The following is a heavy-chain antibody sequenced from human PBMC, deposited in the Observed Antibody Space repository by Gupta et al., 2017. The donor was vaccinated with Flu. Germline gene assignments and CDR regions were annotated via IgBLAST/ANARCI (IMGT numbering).Heavy chain of an antibody. V-gene: IGHV3-49*04. CDR1: GFNFADYS. J-gene: IGHJ6*02. CDR2: IRSKIYGGTI. D-gene: IGHD6-13*01. CDR3: AREIPAVNLINYYGMDV. Sequence: ELQLVESGGGLVQPGRSLRLSCTASGFNFADYSMSWVRQAPGKGLEWVGFIRSKIYGGTIEYAASVKGRFSISRDDSEGIASLQMNSLKTEDTAVYYCAREIPAVNLINYYGMDVWGQGTTVTVSS.